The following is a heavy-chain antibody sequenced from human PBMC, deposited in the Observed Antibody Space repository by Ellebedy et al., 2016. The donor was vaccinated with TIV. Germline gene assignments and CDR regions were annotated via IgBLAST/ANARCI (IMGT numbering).Heavy chain of an antibody. CDR2: IIPILGIA. V-gene: IGHV1-69*04. D-gene: IGHD5-18*01. CDR1: GGTFSSYA. J-gene: IGHJ5*02. CDR3: ATEKYSYGFGPNWFDP. Sequence: AASVKVSCKASGGTFSSYAISWVRQAPGQGLEWMGRIIPILGIANYAQKFQGRVTITADNSTSTAYMELSSLRSEDTAVYYCATEKYSYGFGPNWFDPWGQGTLVTVSS.